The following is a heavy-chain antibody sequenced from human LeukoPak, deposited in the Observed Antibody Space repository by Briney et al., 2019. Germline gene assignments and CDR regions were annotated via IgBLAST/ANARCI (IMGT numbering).Heavy chain of an antibody. V-gene: IGHV4-4*07. CDR2: IHSSGNT. Sequence: SETLSLTCTVSGGSISPYFWSWIRQPAGKGLEWIGRIHSSGNTNYNPSLKSRVTISVDTSKNQFSLKLSSVTAADTAVYYCARHVHGDMVRDYYYYYMDVWGKGTTVTISS. D-gene: IGHD3-10*01. CDR1: GGSISPYF. J-gene: IGHJ6*03. CDR3: ARHVHGDMVRDYYYYYMDV.